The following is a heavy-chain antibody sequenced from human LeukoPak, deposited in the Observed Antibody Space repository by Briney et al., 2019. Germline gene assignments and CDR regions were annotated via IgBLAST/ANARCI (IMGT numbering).Heavy chain of an antibody. CDR3: AKDQGTYYYDSSGYYSSS. J-gene: IGHJ4*02. CDR1: GFTFSSYS. V-gene: IGHV3-21*04. Sequence: PGGSLRLSCAASGFTFSSYSMNWVRQAPGKGLEWVSSISSSSSYIYYADSVKGRFTISRDNAKNSLYLQMNSLRAEDTAVYYCAKDQGTYYYDSSGYYSSSWGQGTLVTVSS. D-gene: IGHD3-22*01. CDR2: ISSSSSYI.